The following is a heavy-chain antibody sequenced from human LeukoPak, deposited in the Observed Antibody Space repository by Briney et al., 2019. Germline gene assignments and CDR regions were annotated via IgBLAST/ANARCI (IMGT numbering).Heavy chain of an antibody. D-gene: IGHD2-15*01. Sequence: GESLKISCKGSGYSFTSYWIGWVRQMPGKGLEWMGIIYPGDSDTRYSPSFQGQVTISADKSISTAYLQWSSLKASDTAMYYCARPTYCSGGSCYWGYFDYWSQGTLVTVSS. V-gene: IGHV5-51*01. CDR2: IYPGDSDT. J-gene: IGHJ4*02. CDR1: GYSFTSYW. CDR3: ARPTYCSGGSCYWGYFDY.